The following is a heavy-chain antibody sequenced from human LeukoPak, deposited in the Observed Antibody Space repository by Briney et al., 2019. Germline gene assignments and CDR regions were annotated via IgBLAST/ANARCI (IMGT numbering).Heavy chain of an antibody. CDR1: GFSVRSNY. Sequence: GGSLRLSCAASGFSVRSNYMIWVRQSPRKALEGVSIMYSGGSTDYADSVKGRFIISRDHSKNTLYLQMNSLRAEDTAVYYCARDRYCSGRNCYGDAFDIWGQGTMVTVSS. J-gene: IGHJ3*02. CDR2: MYSGGST. D-gene: IGHD2-15*01. CDR3: ARDRYCSGRNCYGDAFDI. V-gene: IGHV3-53*01.